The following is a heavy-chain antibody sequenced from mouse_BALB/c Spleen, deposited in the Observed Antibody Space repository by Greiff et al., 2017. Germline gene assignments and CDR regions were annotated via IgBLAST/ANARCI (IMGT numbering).Heavy chain of an antibody. Sequence: DVKLVESGGGLVKPGGSLKLSCAASGFTFSSYAMSWVRQTPEKRLEWVATISSGGSYTYYPDSVKGRFTISRDNAKNTLYLQMSSLKSEDTAMYYCARDEDGDAYWGQGTLVTVSA. J-gene: IGHJ3*01. CDR1: GFTFSSYA. D-gene: IGHD2-3*01. CDR3: ARDEDGDAY. CDR2: ISSGGSYT. V-gene: IGHV5-6-4*01.